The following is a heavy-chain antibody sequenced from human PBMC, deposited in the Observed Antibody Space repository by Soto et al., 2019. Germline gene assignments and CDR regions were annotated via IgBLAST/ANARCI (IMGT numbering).Heavy chain of an antibody. CDR3: ARDIDYSDSSVSY. D-gene: IGHD3-22*01. J-gene: IGHJ4*02. CDR1: GGTFGTDT. CDR2: IIPIIDIA. Sequence: QVQLVQSGAEVKKPGSSVKVSCKASGGTFGTDTISWVRQAPGQGLEWMGRIIPIIDIADYTQKFQGRVTITANMSTRTAYMELTSLKSEDTAVYYCARDIDYSDSSVSYWGQGTLVTVSS. V-gene: IGHV1-69*08.